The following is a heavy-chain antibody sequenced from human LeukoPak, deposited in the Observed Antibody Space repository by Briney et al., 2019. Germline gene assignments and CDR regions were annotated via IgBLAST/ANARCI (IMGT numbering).Heavy chain of an antibody. D-gene: IGHD6-13*01. CDR2: ITSTSSYI. CDR3: ASSRPIDY. J-gene: IGHJ4*02. Sequence: GGSLRLSCAASGFTFSSYTMNWVRQAPGKGLEWISSITSTSSYIYYADSVKGRFTISRDNAKSSLYLQMNSLRAEDTAVYYCASSRPIDYWGQGTLVTVSS. V-gene: IGHV3-21*01. CDR1: GFTFSSYT.